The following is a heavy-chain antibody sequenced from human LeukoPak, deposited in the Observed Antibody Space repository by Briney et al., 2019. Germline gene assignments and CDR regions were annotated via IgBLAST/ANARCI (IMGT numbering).Heavy chain of an antibody. Sequence: SETLSLTCTVSGGSMSSYYWSFIRQSAGTGLEWLGRIHTSGTTWYNPSLKSRVIISVDTSKNQFSLKLSSVTAADTAVYYCARRMLCCGERFDPWGQGTLVTVSS. D-gene: IGHD2-8*01. J-gene: IGHJ5*02. CDR3: ARRMLCCGERFDP. V-gene: IGHV4-4*07. CDR2: IHTSGTT. CDR1: GGSMSSYY.